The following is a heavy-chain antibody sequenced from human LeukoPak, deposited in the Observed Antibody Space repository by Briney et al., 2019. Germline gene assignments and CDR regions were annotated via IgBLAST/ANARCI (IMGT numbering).Heavy chain of an antibody. J-gene: IGHJ4*02. CDR1: GFTFRSYW. CDR3: AREGYGGSFDY. D-gene: IGHD1-26*01. Sequence: GGSLRLSCAAAGFTFRSYWMHWVRQAPGKGLLWVSRINYDGSSTNYADSVKGRFTISRHNAENTVYLQMNSLRGEDTAVFYCAREGYGGSFDYWGQGTLVTVSS. CDR2: INYDGSST. V-gene: IGHV3-74*01.